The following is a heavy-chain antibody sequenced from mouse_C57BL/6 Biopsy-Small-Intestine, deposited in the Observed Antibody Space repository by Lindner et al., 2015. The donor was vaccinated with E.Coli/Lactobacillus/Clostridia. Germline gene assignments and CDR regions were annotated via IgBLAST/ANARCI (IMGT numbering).Heavy chain of an antibody. CDR2: INTGNGNT. J-gene: IGHJ1*01. V-gene: IGHV1-84*02. D-gene: IGHD1-1*01. CDR1: GYTFTTHA. CDR3: AISGVGYCSSASCGHYYYFGMDV. Sequence: KVSCKASGYTFTTHAVHWVRQAPGQRLEWMGWINTGNGNTEYSQKFQGRVTITGDTSASTVSMELSSLRSEDTAVYYCAISGVGYCSSASCGHYYYFGMDVWGQGTTVTVSS.